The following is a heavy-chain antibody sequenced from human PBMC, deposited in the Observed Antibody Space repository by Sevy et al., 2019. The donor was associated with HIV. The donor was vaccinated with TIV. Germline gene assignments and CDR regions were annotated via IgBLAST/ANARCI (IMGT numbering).Heavy chain of an antibody. Sequence: GGSLRLSCAASGFTFSSYGMHWVRQAPGKGLEWVAVISYDGSNKYYADSVKGRFTISRDNSKNTLYLQMNSLRAEDKAVYYCAKGGIVVVPAAMKGPTNYGMDVWGQGTTVTVSS. D-gene: IGHD2-2*01. V-gene: IGHV3-30*18. CDR3: AKGGIVVVPAAMKGPTNYGMDV. CDR2: ISYDGSNK. J-gene: IGHJ6*02. CDR1: GFTFSSYG.